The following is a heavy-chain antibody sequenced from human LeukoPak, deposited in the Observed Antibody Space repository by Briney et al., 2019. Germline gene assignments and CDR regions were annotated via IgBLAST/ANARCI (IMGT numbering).Heavy chain of an antibody. J-gene: IGHJ4*02. CDR2: IYYSGST. D-gene: IGHD6-13*01. CDR1: GGSISSYY. Sequence: SETLSLSCTVSGGSISSYYWSWIRQPPGKGLEWIGYIYYSGSTNYNPSLKSRVTISVDTSKNQFSLKLSSVTAADTAVYYCATSIAAAGTFDYWGQGTLVTVSS. CDR3: ATSIAAAGTFDY. V-gene: IGHV4-59*08.